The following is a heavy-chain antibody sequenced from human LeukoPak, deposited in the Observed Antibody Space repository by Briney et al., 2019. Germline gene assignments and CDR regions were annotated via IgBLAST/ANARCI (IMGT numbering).Heavy chain of an antibody. CDR1: GGSISSSSYY. J-gene: IGHJ4*02. CDR3: ARVLGRGGYAYFDY. Sequence: PSETLSLTCTVSGGSISSSSYYWGWIRQPPGKGLEWIGSIYYSGSTYYNPSLKSRVTISAVTSKNQFSLKLSSVTAADTAVYYCARVLGRGGYAYFDYWGQGTLVTVSS. V-gene: IGHV4-39*01. D-gene: IGHD5-12*01. CDR2: IYYSGST.